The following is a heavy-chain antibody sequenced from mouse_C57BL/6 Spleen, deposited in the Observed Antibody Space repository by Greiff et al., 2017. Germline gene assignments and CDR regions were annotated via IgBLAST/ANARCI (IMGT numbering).Heavy chain of an antibody. J-gene: IGHJ3*01. CDR3: ARRDYYGSSYEAWFAY. D-gene: IGHD1-1*01. CDR2: IYPGGGYT. Sequence: VHLVESGAELVRPGTSVKMSCKASGYTFTNYWIGWAKQRPGHGLEWIGDIYPGGGYTNYNEKFKGKATLTADKSSSTAYMQFSSLTSEDSAIYYCARRDYYGSSYEAWFAYWGQGTLVTVSA. V-gene: IGHV1-63*01. CDR1: GYTFTNYW.